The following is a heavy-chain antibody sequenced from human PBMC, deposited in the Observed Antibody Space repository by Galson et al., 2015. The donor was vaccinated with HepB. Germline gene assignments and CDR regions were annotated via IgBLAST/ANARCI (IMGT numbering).Heavy chain of an antibody. J-gene: IGHJ3*02. Sequence: SLRLSCAASGFTFSSYWMSWVRQAPGKGLEWVANIKQDGSEKYYVDSVKGRFTISRDNAKNSLYLQMNSLRAEDTAVYYCARVFEYYYDSSGYNTVGGAFDIWGQGTMVTVSS. D-gene: IGHD3-22*01. CDR2: IKQDGSEK. CDR3: ARVFEYYYDSSGYNTVGGAFDI. V-gene: IGHV3-7*03. CDR1: GFTFSSYW.